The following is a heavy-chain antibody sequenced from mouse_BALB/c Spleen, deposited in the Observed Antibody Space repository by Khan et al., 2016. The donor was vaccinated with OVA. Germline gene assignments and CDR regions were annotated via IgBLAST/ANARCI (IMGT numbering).Heavy chain of an antibody. CDR3: VKQNHGTLYAVDY. CDR2: IWGDGNT. Sequence: QVQLKESGPGLVAPSQSLSITCTVSGFSLTSYGVSWVRQPPGKGLEWLGVIWGDGNTNYHSTLISRLSISKDDSKSQVFLKLNSLQTDDTATYYGVKQNHGTLYAVDYWGQGTSVTVSS. J-gene: IGHJ4*01. D-gene: IGHD2-1*01. CDR1: GFSLTSYG. V-gene: IGHV2-3*01.